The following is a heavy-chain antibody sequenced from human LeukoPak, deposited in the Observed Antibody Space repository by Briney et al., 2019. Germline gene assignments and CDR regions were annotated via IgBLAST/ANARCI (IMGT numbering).Heavy chain of an antibody. V-gene: IGHV1-2*02. CDR1: GYTFTGYY. Sequence: ASVKVSCKASGYTFTGYYMHWVRQAPGQGLEWMGWINPNSGGTNYAQKFQGRVTMTRDTSISTAYMELSRLRSDDTAVYYCARDIVGDIVATITDYRGQGTLVTVSS. J-gene: IGHJ4*02. CDR3: ARDIVGDIVATITDY. D-gene: IGHD5-12*01. CDR2: INPNSGGT.